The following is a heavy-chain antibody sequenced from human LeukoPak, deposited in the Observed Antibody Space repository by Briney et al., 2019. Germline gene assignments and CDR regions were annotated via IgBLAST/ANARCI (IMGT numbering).Heavy chain of an antibody. Sequence: GGSLRLSCAASGFTFSSYAMSWVCQAPGKGLEWVSGISGRGGSTYFADSVKGRFTISRDDSKNTLFLQMNSLRAEDTAVYYCARAGSIRFDYWGQGTLVTVSS. J-gene: IGHJ4*02. CDR1: GFTFSSYA. V-gene: IGHV3-23*01. CDR3: ARAGSIRFDY. D-gene: IGHD1-26*01. CDR2: ISGRGGST.